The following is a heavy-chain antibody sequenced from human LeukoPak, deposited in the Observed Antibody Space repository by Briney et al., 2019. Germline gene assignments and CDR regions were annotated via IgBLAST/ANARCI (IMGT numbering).Heavy chain of an antibody. J-gene: IGHJ6*04. CDR1: GFSFDVHA. D-gene: IGHD3-10*02. CDR2: ISSSGSTI. CDR3: AELGITMVGGV. Sequence: PGGSLRLSCAASGFSFDVHAMHWARQAPGKGLEWVSYISSSGSTIYYADSVKGRFTISRDNAKNSLYLQMNSLRAEDTAVYYCAELGITMVGGVWGKGTTVTISS. V-gene: IGHV3-48*03.